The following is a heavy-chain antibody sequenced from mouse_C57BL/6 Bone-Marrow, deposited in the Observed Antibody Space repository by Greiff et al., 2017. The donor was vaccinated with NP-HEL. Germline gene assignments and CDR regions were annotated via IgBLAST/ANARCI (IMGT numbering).Heavy chain of an antibody. D-gene: IGHD1-1*01. CDR1: GYTFTSYW. CDR2: IYPGSGST. V-gene: IGHV1-55*01. J-gene: IGHJ3*01. CDR3: ARSLHYYGSSPFAY. Sequence: QVQLQQPGAELVKPGASVKMSCKASGYTFTSYWITWVKQRPGQGLEWIGDIYPGSGSTNYNEKFKSKATLTVDTSSSTAYMQLSSLTSEDSAVYYCARSLHYYGSSPFAYWSQGTLVTVSA.